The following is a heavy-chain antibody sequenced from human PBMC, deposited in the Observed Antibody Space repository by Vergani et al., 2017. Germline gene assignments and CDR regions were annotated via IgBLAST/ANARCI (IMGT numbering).Heavy chain of an antibody. CDR2: ISNDGGNK. J-gene: IGHJ3*02. V-gene: IGHV3-30*03. D-gene: IGHD2-21*01. Sequence: QVQLVESGGNVVQSGTSLRLSCAASGFSFGSYGMHWVRQSPGKGLEWVAVISNDGGNKYYADSVKGRFTISRDNSENTLFLQMNNLRPENTAVYYCARDFVSVGIVPDDAFDIWGQGTIVTVSS. CDR3: ARDFVSVGIVPDDAFDI. CDR1: GFSFGSYG.